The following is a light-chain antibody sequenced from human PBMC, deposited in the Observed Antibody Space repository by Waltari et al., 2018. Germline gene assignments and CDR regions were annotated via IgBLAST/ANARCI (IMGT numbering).Light chain of an antibody. CDR3: QSSDTNCTHV. CDR1: ALANQY. Sequence: SYELIQPPSVSVSPGQTARITCSGDALANQYVYWYQPKPGQAPVLRIYKDTGRPSGIPERFSGSSSGTTVTLTISGVQAEDEADYYCQSSDTNCTHVFGIGTKVTVL. V-gene: IGLV3-25*03. J-gene: IGLJ1*01. CDR2: KDT.